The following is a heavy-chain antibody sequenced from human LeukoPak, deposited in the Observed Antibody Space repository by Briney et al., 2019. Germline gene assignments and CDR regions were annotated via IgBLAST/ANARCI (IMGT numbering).Heavy chain of an antibody. CDR3: TKRPIVVITTPYFDY. D-gene: IGHD3-22*01. J-gene: IGHJ4*02. Sequence: PGGSLRLSCAASGFTFSSYATSWVRQAPGKGLEWVSTISGSGTSTYYADSVKGRFTISRDNSKNTLYLQMNSLRAEDTAVYYCTKRPIVVITTPYFDYWGQGTLVTVSS. V-gene: IGHV3-23*01. CDR2: ISGSGTST. CDR1: GFTFSSYA.